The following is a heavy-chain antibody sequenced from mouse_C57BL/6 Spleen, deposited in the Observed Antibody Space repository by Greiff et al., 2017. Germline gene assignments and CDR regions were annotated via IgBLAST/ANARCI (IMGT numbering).Heavy chain of an antibody. Sequence: VQLQQSDAELVKPGASVKISCKVSGYTFTDHTIHWMKQRPEQGLEWIGYIYPRDGSTKYNEKFKGKATLTADKSSSTAYMQLNSLTSEDSAVYFCARRRDDYDGGYAMDYWGQGTSVTVSS. V-gene: IGHV1-78*01. J-gene: IGHJ4*01. CDR2: IYPRDGST. CDR3: ARRRDDYDGGYAMDY. CDR1: GYTFTDHT. D-gene: IGHD2-4*01.